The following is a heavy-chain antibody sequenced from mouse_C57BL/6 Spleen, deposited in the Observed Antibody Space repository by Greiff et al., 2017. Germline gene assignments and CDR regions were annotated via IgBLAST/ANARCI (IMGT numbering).Heavy chain of an antibody. CDR3: ARTTGLYFDV. V-gene: IGHV1-55*01. Sequence: VKLQQPGAELVKPGASVKMSCKASGYTFTSYWITWVKQRPGQGLEWIGDIYPGSGSTNYNEQFKSKATLTVDTSSSTAYMQLSSLTSADSAVYYCARTTGLYFDVWGTGTTVTVSS. D-gene: IGHD1-1*01. CDR1: GYTFTSYW. J-gene: IGHJ1*03. CDR2: IYPGSGST.